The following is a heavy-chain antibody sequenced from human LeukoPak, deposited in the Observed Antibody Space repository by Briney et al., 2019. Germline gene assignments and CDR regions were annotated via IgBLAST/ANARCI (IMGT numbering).Heavy chain of an antibody. Sequence: SGGSLRLSCATSGFTLSLAWMHWVRQAPGKGLEWVSRIKYDGSYTNYADSVKGRFTISRDNVRNTLSLHMISLRAEDTAVYFCVRDGDAYNFDFWGQGVLVTVSS. CDR2: IKYDGSYT. CDR1: GFTLSLAW. J-gene: IGHJ4*02. D-gene: IGHD5-24*01. CDR3: VRDGDAYNFDF. V-gene: IGHV3-74*01.